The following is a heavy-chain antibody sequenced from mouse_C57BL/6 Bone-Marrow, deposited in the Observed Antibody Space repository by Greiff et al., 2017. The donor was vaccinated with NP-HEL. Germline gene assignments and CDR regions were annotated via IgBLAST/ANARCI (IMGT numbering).Heavy chain of an antibody. D-gene: IGHD2-1*01. CDR3: APSTMGYFDV. CDR2: IYPGSGST. CDR1: GYTFTSYW. Sequence: QVQLQQPGAELVKPGASVKMSCKASGYTFTSYWITWVKQRPGQGLEWIGDIYPGSGSTNYNEKFKSKATLTVDTSSSTAYMQRSSLTSEDSAVYYCAPSTMGYFDVWGTGTTVTVSS. J-gene: IGHJ1*03. V-gene: IGHV1-55*01.